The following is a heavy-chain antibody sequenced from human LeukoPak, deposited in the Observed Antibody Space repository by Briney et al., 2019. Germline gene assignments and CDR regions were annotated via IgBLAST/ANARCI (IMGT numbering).Heavy chain of an antibody. CDR2: IYYSSCSN. V-gene: IGHV4-39*01. J-gene: IGHJ4*02. Sequence: SETLSLTCTVSGCSISSRTYYWGWIRQPPGKGLEWIGNIYYSSCSNYYNPSLKIRVTISVDTAKNQFSLKLSSVTAADTAVYYCASQVYCSAGSCYSNFWGQGTLVTVSS. CDR1: GCSISSRTYY. D-gene: IGHD2-15*01. CDR3: ASQVYCSAGSCYSNF.